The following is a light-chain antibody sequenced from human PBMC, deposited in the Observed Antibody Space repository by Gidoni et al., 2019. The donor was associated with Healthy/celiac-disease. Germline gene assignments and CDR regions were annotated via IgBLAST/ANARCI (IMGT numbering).Light chain of an antibody. Sequence: SLSASVGDRVNITCRASQSISSYLNWYQQKPGKAPKLLIYAASSLQSGVPPRLSGRGAGTDFTLTIRSLQPEDFATYYCQQSYSTPSTFGQGTRLEI. J-gene: IGKJ5*01. CDR3: QQSYSTPST. CDR1: QSISSY. CDR2: AAS. V-gene: IGKV1-39*01.